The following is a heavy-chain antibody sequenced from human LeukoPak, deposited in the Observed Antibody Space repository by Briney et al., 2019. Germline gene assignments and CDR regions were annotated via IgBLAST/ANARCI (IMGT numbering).Heavy chain of an antibody. CDR3: ARDGDHDFWGGFGSDYYGLDV. V-gene: IGHV3-30*02. Sequence: GGSLRLSCAASGSTFSNYGMHWVRQAPGKGLEWVAFIWYDGSNKYYADSVKGRFTISRDNSKNLVFLQMNSLTVEDTALYYCARDGDHDFWGGFGSDYYGLDVWGQGTTVTVSS. J-gene: IGHJ6*02. CDR1: GSTFSNYG. CDR2: IWYDGSNK. D-gene: IGHD3-3*01.